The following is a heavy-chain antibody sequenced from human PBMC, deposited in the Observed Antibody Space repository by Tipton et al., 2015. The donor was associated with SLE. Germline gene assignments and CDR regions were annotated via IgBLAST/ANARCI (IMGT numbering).Heavy chain of an antibody. Sequence: SLRLSCAASGFTFSSYSMNWVRQAPGKGLEWVSSISSSSSYIYYADSVKGRFTISRDNAKNSLYLQMNSLRAEDTAVYYCARERPSSITGTTGVDAFDIWGQGTMVTVSS. CDR1: GFTFSSYS. V-gene: IGHV3-21*01. J-gene: IGHJ3*02. CDR3: ARERPSSITGTTGVDAFDI. CDR2: ISSSSSYI. D-gene: IGHD1-7*01.